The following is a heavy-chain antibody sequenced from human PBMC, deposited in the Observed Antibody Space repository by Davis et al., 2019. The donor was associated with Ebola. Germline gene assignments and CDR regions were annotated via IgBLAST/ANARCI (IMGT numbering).Heavy chain of an antibody. CDR3: AKPLYGNYEGIYD. Sequence: GGSLRLSCAASGFTFRLYGMHWVRQAPGKGLEWLAFMRYDDSDVYYADSLKGRFTISRDISKNTLYLQMSSLRSEDTALYFCAKPLYGNYEGIYDWGQGTLVTVSS. J-gene: IGHJ4*02. V-gene: IGHV3-30*02. D-gene: IGHD4-11*01. CDR1: GFTFRLYG. CDR2: MRYDDSDV.